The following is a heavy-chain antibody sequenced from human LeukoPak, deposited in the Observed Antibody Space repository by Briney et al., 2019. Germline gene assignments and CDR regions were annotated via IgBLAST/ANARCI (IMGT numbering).Heavy chain of an antibody. CDR2: MHPNSGSI. V-gene: IGHV1-8*01. D-gene: IGHD1-14*01. Sequence: GASVKVSCKTSGYTFTTYEINWVRQAAGQGLEWMGWMHPNSGSIDYAQKFQGRVTMTRDTPTNTAYMELSSLRSEDTAVYYCTRGPRNDPWGQGTLVIVSS. CDR3: TRGPRNDP. CDR1: GYTFTTYE. J-gene: IGHJ5*02.